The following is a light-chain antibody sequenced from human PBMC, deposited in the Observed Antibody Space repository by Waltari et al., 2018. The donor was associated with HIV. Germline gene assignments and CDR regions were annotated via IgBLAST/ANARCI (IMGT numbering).Light chain of an antibody. CDR2: RTV. J-gene: IGLJ2*01. CDR1: SSNIGADYD. CDR3: QSYDSSLFWV. V-gene: IGLV1-40*01. Sequence: QSVLTQPPSLSGAPGQRVTISCIGTSSNIGADYDVHWYRQVSGAAPKLLIYRTVGRPSGVPDRFFGSRSGASASLVINGLQTDDEADYYCQSYDSSLFWVFGGGTKLTVL.